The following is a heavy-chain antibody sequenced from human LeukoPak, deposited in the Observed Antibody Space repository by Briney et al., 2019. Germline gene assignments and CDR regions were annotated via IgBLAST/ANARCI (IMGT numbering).Heavy chain of an antibody. J-gene: IGHJ4*02. Sequence: PGGSLRLSCAASGFIFSSHWMHWVRQVPGMGLVWVSSIYKDGSTTNYAESVKGRFTISRDNAKNTLILQMNSLRDEDTAVYYCAVPGLGYWGQGTLVTVSS. CDR2: IYKDGSTT. V-gene: IGHV3-74*01. D-gene: IGHD1-26*01. CDR3: AVPGLGY. CDR1: GFIFSSHW.